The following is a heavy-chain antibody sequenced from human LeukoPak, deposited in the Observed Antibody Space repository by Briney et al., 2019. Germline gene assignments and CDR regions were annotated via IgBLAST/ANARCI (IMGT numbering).Heavy chain of an antibody. CDR3: ARHPIVIVPAAMAYYYYGMDV. V-gene: IGHV3-74*01. CDR1: GFTLSNYW. Sequence: GGSLRLSCAASGFTLSNYWMHWVRQAPGKGLVWVSRINNDGSTTTYADSVKGRFTISRDNAKNTLYLQMNSLRAEDTAVYYCARHPIVIVPAAMAYYYYGMDVWGQGTTVTVSS. J-gene: IGHJ6*02. D-gene: IGHD2-2*01. CDR2: INNDGSTT.